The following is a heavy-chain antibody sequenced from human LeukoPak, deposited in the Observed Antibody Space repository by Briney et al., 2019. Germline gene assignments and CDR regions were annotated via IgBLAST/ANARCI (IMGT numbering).Heavy chain of an antibody. J-gene: IGHJ4*02. CDR3: AKTGGGRYSGSYPHYFDY. Sequence: PGGSLRLSCAAYGFTFSSYGMPWVRQAPGKGLEWVAVIWYDGSNKYYADSVKGRFTISRDNSKNTLYLQMNSLRAEDTAVYYCAKTGGGRYSGSYPHYFDYWGQGTLVTVSS. D-gene: IGHD1-26*01. V-gene: IGHV3-33*06. CDR1: GFTFSSYG. CDR2: IWYDGSNK.